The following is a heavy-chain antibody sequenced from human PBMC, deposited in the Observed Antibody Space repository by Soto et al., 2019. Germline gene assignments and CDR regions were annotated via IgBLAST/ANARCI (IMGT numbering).Heavy chain of an antibody. CDR3: ARDTVVRGVITEYYYYGMDV. J-gene: IGHJ6*02. CDR2: IYYSGST. CDR1: GGSISSGDYY. Sequence: LSLTCTVSGGSISSGDYYWSWIRQPPGKGLDWIGYIYYSGSTYYNPSLKSRVTISVDTSKNQFSLKLSSVTAADTAVYYCARDTVVRGVITEYYYYGMDVWGQGTTVTVSS. V-gene: IGHV4-30-4*01. D-gene: IGHD3-10*01.